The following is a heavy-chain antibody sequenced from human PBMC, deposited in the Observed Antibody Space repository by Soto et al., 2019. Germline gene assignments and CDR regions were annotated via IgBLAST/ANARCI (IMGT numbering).Heavy chain of an antibody. D-gene: IGHD1-7*01. CDR3: ARDPGWNYDY. J-gene: IGHJ4*02. V-gene: IGHV1-18*01. CDR2: ISAYNGNT. CDR1: GYTFTSYG. Sequence: ASVKVSCKASGYTFTSYGISCVRQAPGQGLEWMGWISAYNGNTKYSQKFQGRVTITRDTSASTAYMELSTLRSEDTAVYYCARDPGWNYDYWGQGTLVTVSS.